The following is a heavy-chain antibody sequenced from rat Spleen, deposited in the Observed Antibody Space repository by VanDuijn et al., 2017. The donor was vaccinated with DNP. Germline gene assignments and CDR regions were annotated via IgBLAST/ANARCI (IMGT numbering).Heavy chain of an antibody. CDR1: GFTFSDYY. CDR3: VRPHDYAGSYPRY. D-gene: IGHD1-12*02. Sequence: EVQLVESGGALVQPGRSLRLSCVASGFTFSDYYMAWVRQAPTKGLEWVAYISYDGGHTSYGDSVRGRFTISRDNAKSTLYLQMNSLRSEDMATYYCVRPHDYAGSYPRYWGQGVMVTVSS. J-gene: IGHJ2*01. CDR2: ISYDGGHT. V-gene: IGHV5-22*01.